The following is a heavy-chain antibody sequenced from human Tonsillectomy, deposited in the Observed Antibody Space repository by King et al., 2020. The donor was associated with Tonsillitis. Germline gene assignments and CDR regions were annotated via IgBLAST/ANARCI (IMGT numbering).Heavy chain of an antibody. Sequence: EVQLVESGGGLVQPGRSLRLSCTDSGFTFGEYAMSWVRQAPGKGLEWVGFIRSRAYGGTTEYAASVKGRFTISRDDSKSIAYLQMNSLKTEDTAVYYCTRFSTVTSSGYYYFDAFDIWGQGTRVTVSS. CDR3: TRFSTVTSSGYYYFDAFDI. D-gene: IGHD3-22*01. CDR1: GFTFGEYA. V-gene: IGHV3-49*04. J-gene: IGHJ3*02. CDR2: IRSRAYGGTT.